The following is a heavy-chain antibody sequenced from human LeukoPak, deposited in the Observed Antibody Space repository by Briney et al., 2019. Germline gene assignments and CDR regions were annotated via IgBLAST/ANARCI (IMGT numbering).Heavy chain of an antibody. J-gene: IGHJ6*03. CDR1: GFTFRNYA. V-gene: IGHV3-23*01. CDR3: AKGTSWINPYYYMDV. Sequence: PGGSLGLSCAASGFTFRNYAMSWVRQAPGKGLEWVSAISGSGDSTYYADSVKGRFTISRDNSKNTLSLQMNSLRAEDTAVYYCAKGTSWINPYYYMDVWGKGTTVTVSS. D-gene: IGHD2-2*01. CDR2: ISGSGDST.